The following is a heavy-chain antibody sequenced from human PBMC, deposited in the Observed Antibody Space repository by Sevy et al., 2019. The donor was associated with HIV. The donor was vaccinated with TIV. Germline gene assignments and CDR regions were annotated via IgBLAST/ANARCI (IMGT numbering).Heavy chain of an antibody. CDR1: GHTFTSYG. D-gene: IGHD2-15*01. CDR2: ISANNVDT. J-gene: IGHJ3*01. CDR3: ARDRASKRWPSLDAFDV. Sequence: ASVKVSCKASGHTFTSYGITWVRQAPGQGLEWMGWISANNVDTNYATKFQGRITLTRDTSTSTAYMELRSLRSDDTALYFCARDRASKRWPSLDAFDVWGQGTRVTVSS. V-gene: IGHV1-18*01.